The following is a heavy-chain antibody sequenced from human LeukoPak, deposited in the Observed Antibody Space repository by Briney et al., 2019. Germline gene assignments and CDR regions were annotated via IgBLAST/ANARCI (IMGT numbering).Heavy chain of an antibody. D-gene: IGHD3-22*01. V-gene: IGHV4-38-2*02. CDR2: IYHSGST. Sequence: SETLSLTCTVSGYPISSGYYWGWIRQPPGKGLEWIGSIYHSGSTYYNPSLKSRVTISVDTSKNQFSLKLSSVTAADTAVYYCARAPRGYDSSGYYQYYYYYYMDVWGKGTTVTVSS. CDR1: GYPISSGYY. J-gene: IGHJ6*03. CDR3: ARAPRGYDSSGYYQYYYYYYMDV.